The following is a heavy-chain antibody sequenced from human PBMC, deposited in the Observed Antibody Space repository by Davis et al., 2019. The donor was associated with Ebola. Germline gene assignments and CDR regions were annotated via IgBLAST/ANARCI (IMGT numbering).Heavy chain of an antibody. V-gene: IGHV3-21*04. CDR2: ISSSSSYI. CDR1: GFTFSSYS. Sequence: GESLKISCAASGFTFSSYSMNWVRQAPGKGLEWVSSISSSSSYIYYADSVKGRFTISRHNSKNTLYLQMNSLRAEDTAVYYCARDSVAGTDYYGMDVWGQGTTVTVSS. CDR3: ARDSVAGTDYYGMDV. D-gene: IGHD6-19*01. J-gene: IGHJ6*02.